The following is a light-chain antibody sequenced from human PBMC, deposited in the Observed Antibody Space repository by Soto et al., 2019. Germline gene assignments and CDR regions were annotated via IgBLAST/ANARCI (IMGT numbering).Light chain of an antibody. CDR3: QQRSNFPLT. J-gene: IGKJ4*01. CDR2: DAS. V-gene: IGKV3D-11*01. Sequence: EIVLTQSPATLSLSPGERATLSCRASQGVSSYLAWYQQKPGQAPRLLIYDASNRATGIPARFSGSGPGTDFTLTISSLEPEDFAVYYCQQRSNFPLTFGGGTKVDIK. CDR1: QGVSSY.